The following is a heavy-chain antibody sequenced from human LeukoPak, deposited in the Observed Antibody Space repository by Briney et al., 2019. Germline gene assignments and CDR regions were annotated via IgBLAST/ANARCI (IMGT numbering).Heavy chain of an antibody. CDR1: GFTFSSYG. Sequence: GGSLRLSCAASGFTFSSYGMHWVRQAPGKGLEWVAVISYDGSNKYYADSVKGRFTISRDNSKNTLYLLINSLRADDTAVYYCARGNGDYAIHPDYWGQGTLVTVSS. CDR3: ARGNGDYAIHPDY. V-gene: IGHV3-30*03. D-gene: IGHD4-17*01. J-gene: IGHJ4*02. CDR2: ISYDGSNK.